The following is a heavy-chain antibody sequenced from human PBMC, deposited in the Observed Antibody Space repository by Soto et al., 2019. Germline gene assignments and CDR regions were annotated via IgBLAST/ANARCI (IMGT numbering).Heavy chain of an antibody. V-gene: IGHV1-69*13. CDR3: AREGGIAARATSGMDV. CDR2: IIPIFGTA. J-gene: IGHJ6*02. Sequence: ASVKVSCKASGGTFSSYAISWVRQAPGQGLEWMGGIIPIFGTANYAQKFQGRVTITADESTSTAYMELSSLRSEDTAVYYCAREGGIAARATSGMDVWGQGTTVTVSS. D-gene: IGHD6-6*01. CDR1: GGTFSSYA.